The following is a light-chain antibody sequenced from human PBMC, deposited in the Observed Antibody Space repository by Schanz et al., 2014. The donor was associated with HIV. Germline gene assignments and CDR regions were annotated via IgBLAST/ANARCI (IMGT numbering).Light chain of an antibody. CDR1: QRLSSSY. CDR3: QYFGNSGGT. CDR2: ATS. V-gene: IGKV3-20*01. J-gene: IGKJ4*01. Sequence: EIVLTQSPGSLSLSPGGRATLSCGASQRLSSSYLAWYQQKCDQPPSLVIYATSTRAADLPERFSGTGSGTDFTLTISSLEPEDLPVYYCQYFGNSGGTFGGGTKVEIK.